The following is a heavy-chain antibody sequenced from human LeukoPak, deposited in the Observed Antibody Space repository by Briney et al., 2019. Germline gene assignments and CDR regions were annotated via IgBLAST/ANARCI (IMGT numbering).Heavy chain of an antibody. CDR2: ISWNSCTI. J-gene: IGHJ4*02. CDR3: AKHSAEKYSGNYGWAPPDEY. CDR1: GFTIDDYA. D-gene: IGHD5-12*01. V-gene: IGHV3-9*01. Sequence: GRSLRLSCVASGFTIDDYAMHWVRQAPGKGLDWVSGISWNSCTIAYADSVKSPFTISRDNSKNTLYLQMNSLRPEDTAVYYCAKHSAEKYSGNYGWAPPDEYWGQGSLVTVSS.